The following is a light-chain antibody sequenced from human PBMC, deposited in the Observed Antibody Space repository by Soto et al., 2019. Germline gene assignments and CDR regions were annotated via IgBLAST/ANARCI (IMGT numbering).Light chain of an antibody. CDR2: GAS. V-gene: IGKV3-20*01. CDR1: QSVSSIY. CDR3: QQYGSSPT. Sequence: EIVLTQSPGTLSLSPGERATLSCRASQSVSSIYLAWYQRKPGQAPRLLIYGASSRATGIPDRFSGSGSGTDFTLTISRLEPEDFAVYYCQQYGSSPTFGQGTRLEI. J-gene: IGKJ5*01.